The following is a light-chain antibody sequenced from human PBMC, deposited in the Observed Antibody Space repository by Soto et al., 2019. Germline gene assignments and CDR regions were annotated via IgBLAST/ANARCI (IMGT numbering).Light chain of an antibody. V-gene: IGKV1-5*03. CDR2: KAS. Sequence: DIQMTQSPSTLSASVGDRVTITCRASQSISNWLAWHQQKPGKAPKLLIYKASSLESGVPSRFSGSGSGTEFTLTISSLQPDDFATYYCQQYNSYRAFGQGTRWIS. CDR1: QSISNW. CDR3: QQYNSYRA. J-gene: IGKJ1*01.